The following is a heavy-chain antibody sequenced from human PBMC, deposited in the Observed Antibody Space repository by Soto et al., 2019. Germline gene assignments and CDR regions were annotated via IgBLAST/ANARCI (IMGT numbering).Heavy chain of an antibody. CDR2: ISYDGSNK. Sequence: QVQLVESGGGVVQPARSLRLSCAASGFTFSSYAMHWVRQAPGKGLEWVAVISYDGSNKYYPDSGNGRFTISRDNSKNTLYLHMNSLRAEDTAVYYCARDKGELSMFDAFDIWGQGTMVTVSS. CDR3: ARDKGELSMFDAFDI. V-gene: IGHV3-30-3*01. CDR1: GFTFSSYA. J-gene: IGHJ3*02. D-gene: IGHD3-16*02.